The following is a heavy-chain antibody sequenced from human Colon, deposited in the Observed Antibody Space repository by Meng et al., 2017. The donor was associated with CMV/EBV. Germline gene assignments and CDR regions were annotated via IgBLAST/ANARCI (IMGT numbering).Heavy chain of an antibody. Sequence: SETLSLTCTVSGGSINTYYWSWIRQPPGKGLEWIGYIYYTGSTKYNPSLKSRVTISIDTSKNQFSLKVSSVTAADTAVYYCAREWQDLNWLDTWGQGTLVTDSS. J-gene: IGHJ5*02. CDR2: IYYTGST. D-gene: IGHD5-24*01. CDR1: GGSINTYY. V-gene: IGHV4-59*01. CDR3: AREWQDLNWLDT.